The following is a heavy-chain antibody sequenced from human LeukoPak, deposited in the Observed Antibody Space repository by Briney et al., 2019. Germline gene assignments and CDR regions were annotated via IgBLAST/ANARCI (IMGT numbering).Heavy chain of an antibody. CDR1: GGSISSYY. D-gene: IGHD3-22*01. CDR2: IYTSGST. J-gene: IGHJ3*02. Sequence: SETLSLTCTVSGGSISSYYWSWIRQPPGKGLEWIGYIYTSGSTNYNPSLKSRVTISVDTSKNQFSLKLSSVTAADTAVYYCARHTTYYYDSSGYPTGAFDIWGQGTMVTVS. CDR3: ARHTTYYYDSSGYPTGAFDI. V-gene: IGHV4-4*09.